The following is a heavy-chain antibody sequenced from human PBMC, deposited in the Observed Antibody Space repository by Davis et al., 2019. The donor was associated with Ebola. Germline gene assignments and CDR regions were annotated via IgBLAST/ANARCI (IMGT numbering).Heavy chain of an antibody. CDR1: GFTFSGSA. CDR2: IRSKANSYAT. D-gene: IGHD3-16*01. CDR3: TRGGGVAESY. V-gene: IGHV3-73*01. J-gene: IGHJ4*02. Sequence: GESLKISCAASGFTFSGSAMHWVRQASGKGLGWVGRIRSKANSYATAYAASVKGRFTISRDDSKNTAYLQMNSLKTEDTAVYYCTRGGGVAESYWGQGTLVTVSS.